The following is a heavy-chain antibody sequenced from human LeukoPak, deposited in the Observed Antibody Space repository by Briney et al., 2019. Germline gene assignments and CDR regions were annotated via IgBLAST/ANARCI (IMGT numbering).Heavy chain of an antibody. CDR3: ARDTELRFLEWLFSFDY. V-gene: IGHV3-7*01. CDR2: IKQDGSEK. J-gene: IGHJ4*02. D-gene: IGHD3-3*01. CDR1: GFTFSSYW. Sequence: PGGSLRLSCAASGFTFSSYWISWVRQAPGKGLKWVANIKQDGSEKYYVDSVKGRFTISRDNAKNSLYLQMNSLRAEDTAVYYCARDTELRFLEWLFSFDYWGQGTLVTVSS.